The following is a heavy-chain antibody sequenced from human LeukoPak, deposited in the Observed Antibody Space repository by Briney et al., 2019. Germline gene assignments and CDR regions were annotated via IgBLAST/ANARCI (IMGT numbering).Heavy chain of an antibody. CDR2: IYYSGST. D-gene: IGHD6-19*01. CDR1: GGSISSDY. CDR3: ARATYSSGWGTSDY. J-gene: IGHJ4*02. V-gene: IGHV4-59*01. Sequence: SETLSLTCTVSGGSISSDYCSWIRQPPGKGLEWIGYIYYSGSTNYNPSLQSRVTISVDTSKNQFSLKLSSVTAADTAVYYCARATYSSGWGTSDYWGQGTLVTVSS.